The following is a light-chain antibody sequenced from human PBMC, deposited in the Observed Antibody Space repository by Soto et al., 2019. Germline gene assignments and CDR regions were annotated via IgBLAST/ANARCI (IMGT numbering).Light chain of an antibody. CDR3: QQYHNRPYT. Sequence: ILMTQSPATLSVSPGERVTLTCRASQSVSSRLAWYQQKPRQAPTLLMYDTSTRATGIPARFSGSGSGTDFTLTISSLQSEDLAIYYCQQYHNRPYTFGQGTKLEIK. CDR1: QSVSSR. CDR2: DTS. J-gene: IGKJ2*01. V-gene: IGKV3-15*01.